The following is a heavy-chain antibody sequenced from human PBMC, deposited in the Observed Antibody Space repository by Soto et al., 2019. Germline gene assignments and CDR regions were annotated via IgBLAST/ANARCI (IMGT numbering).Heavy chain of an antibody. Sequence: EVQLVETGGGLVKPGGSLRVSCAASGFTFNSYSMAWVRQAPGKGLEWVSSITSDTPFTFYADSVKGRFTMSRDNANNSLYLHMNSLRAEDTAVYFCVRNSSRLDYWGQGALVTVSS. CDR1: GFTFNSYS. V-gene: IGHV3-21*01. CDR3: VRNSSRLDY. CDR2: ITSDTPFT. J-gene: IGHJ4*02. D-gene: IGHD2-2*01.